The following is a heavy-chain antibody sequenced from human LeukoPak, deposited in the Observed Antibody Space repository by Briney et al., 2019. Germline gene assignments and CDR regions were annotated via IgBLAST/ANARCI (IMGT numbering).Heavy chain of an antibody. Sequence: QAGGSLRLSCAASGFTFDDYAMHWVRQAPGKGLEWVSGISWNSGSIGYADSVKGRFTISRDNAKNSLYLQMNSLRAEDMALYYCAREYCGGDTCSSFYFDYWGQGTLVTVSS. J-gene: IGHJ4*02. CDR3: AREYCGGDTCSSFYFDY. CDR2: ISWNSGSI. D-gene: IGHD2-21*01. CDR1: GFTFDDYA. V-gene: IGHV3-9*03.